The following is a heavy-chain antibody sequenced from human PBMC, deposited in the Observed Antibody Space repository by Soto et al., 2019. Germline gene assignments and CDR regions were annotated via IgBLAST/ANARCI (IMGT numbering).Heavy chain of an antibody. J-gene: IGHJ6*02. Sequence: GASVKVSCKASGGTFSSYAISWVRQAPGQGLEWMGGIIPIFGTANYAQKFQGRVTITADESTSTAYMELSSLRSEDTAVYYCARCMYSSSWYDYYYGMDVWGQRTTVTGSS. CDR1: GGTFSSYA. CDR3: ARCMYSSSWYDYYYGMDV. V-gene: IGHV1-69*13. D-gene: IGHD6-13*01. CDR2: IIPIFGTA.